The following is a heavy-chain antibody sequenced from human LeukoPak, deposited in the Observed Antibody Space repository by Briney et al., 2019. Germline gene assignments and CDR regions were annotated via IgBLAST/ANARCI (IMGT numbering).Heavy chain of an antibody. CDR3: ARASRRAAAGLGRYFDY. D-gene: IGHD6-13*01. Sequence: ASVKVSCKASGYTFTSYDINWVGQATGQGLEWMGWMNPKSGNTGYAQKFQGRVTMTRNTSISTAYMELSSLRSEDTAVYYCARASRRAAAGLGRYFDYWGQGTLVTVSS. V-gene: IGHV1-8*01. CDR1: GYTFTSYD. CDR2: MNPKSGNT. J-gene: IGHJ4*02.